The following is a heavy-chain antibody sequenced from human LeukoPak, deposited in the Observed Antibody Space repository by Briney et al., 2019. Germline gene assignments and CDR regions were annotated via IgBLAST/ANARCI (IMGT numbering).Heavy chain of an antibody. CDR1: GGTFSSSA. CDR2: IIPIFGTA. J-gene: IGHJ6*02. Sequence: GASVKVSCKAPGGTFSSSAISWVRQAPGQGLEWWGGIIPIFGTANSAQTFQGRVTTTADESTGTAYMELSSLRSEDTAVYYCARGQGDYDILTGYYITYYYGMDVWGQGTTVTVSS. CDR3: ARGQGDYDILTGYYITYYYGMDV. D-gene: IGHD3-9*01. V-gene: IGHV1-69*01.